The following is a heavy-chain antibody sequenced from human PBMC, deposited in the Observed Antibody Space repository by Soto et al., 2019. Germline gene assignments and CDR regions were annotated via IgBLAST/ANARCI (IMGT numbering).Heavy chain of an antibody. CDR2: IYYSGST. CDR3: ARAPLTIAAAGHLYFFDY. CDR1: GGSISSSSYY. Sequence: PSETLSLTCTVSGGSISSSSYYWGWIRQPPGKGLEWIGSIYYSGSTYYNPSLKSRVTISVDTSKNQFSLKLSSVTAADTAVYYCARAPLTIAAAGHLYFFDYWGQGTLVTVSS. D-gene: IGHD6-13*01. V-gene: IGHV4-39*01. J-gene: IGHJ4*02.